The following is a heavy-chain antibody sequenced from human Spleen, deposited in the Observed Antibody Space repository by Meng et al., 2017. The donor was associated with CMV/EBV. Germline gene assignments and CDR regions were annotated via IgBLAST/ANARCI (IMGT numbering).Heavy chain of an antibody. CDR3: ARAIFGVGTYADY. V-gene: IGHV1-69*10. J-gene: IGHJ4*02. Sequence: SVKVSCKASVYTFTRYGISWVRQAPGQGLEWMGGIIPILGIAKYAQKLQGRVTITADKSTSTAYMELSSLRSEDTAVYYCARAIFGVGTYADYWGQGTLVTVSS. CDR1: VYTFTRYG. CDR2: IIPILGIA. D-gene: IGHD3-3*01.